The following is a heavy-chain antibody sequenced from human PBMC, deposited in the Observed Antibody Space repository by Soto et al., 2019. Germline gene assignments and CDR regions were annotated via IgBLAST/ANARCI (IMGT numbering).Heavy chain of an antibody. CDR3: AGMFGLARLDNWFDP. CDR1: GLTFDKYW. V-gene: IGHV3-74*01. CDR2: INTDGGST. Sequence: VQLLESGGALVQRGGSLRLFLAASGLTFDKYWMHWAPQTPGKGLVWVSRINTDGGSTTYADSVKGRFTISRDNAKNTVYLEMNSLRAEDTGVYYCAGMFGLARLDNWFDPWGQGTLVTVSS. D-gene: IGHD3-3*01. J-gene: IGHJ5*02.